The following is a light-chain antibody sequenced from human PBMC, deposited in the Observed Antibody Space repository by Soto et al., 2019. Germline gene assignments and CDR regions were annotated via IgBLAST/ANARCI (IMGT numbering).Light chain of an antibody. CDR3: QQYNSRPLT. V-gene: IGKV3-20*01. CDR2: SAS. CDR1: QSVSSRY. J-gene: IGKJ4*01. Sequence: IVLTQSPGTLSLSPGERATLSCRASQSVSSRYLAWYRRKPGHPPRLLSHSASSRASGTPATFTGSGSGTTGTLTISRLEREDFAVYDSQQYNSRPLTFGGGTKVDIK.